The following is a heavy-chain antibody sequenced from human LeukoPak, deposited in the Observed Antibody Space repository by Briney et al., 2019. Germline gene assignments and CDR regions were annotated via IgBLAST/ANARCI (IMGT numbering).Heavy chain of an antibody. J-gene: IGHJ3*02. CDR1: GFTFSSYA. CDR3: AKGEYGDYRWGSFDI. Sequence: PGGSLRLSCAASGFTFSSYAMHWVRRAPGEGLEWVAVISYDGPNKNYADSVKGRFTISRDNSKNTLYLQMNSLRAEDTAVYYCAKGEYGDYRWGSFDIWGQGTMVTVSS. D-gene: IGHD4-17*01. CDR2: ISYDGPNK. V-gene: IGHV3-30*04.